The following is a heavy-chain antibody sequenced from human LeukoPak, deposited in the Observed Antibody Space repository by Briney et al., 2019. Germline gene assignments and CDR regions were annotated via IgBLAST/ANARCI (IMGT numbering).Heavy chain of an antibody. CDR2: ISGSGGST. Sequence: PGGSLRLSCAASGFTFSSYAMSWVRQAPRKGLEWVSAISGSGGSTYYADSVKGRFTISRDNSKNTLYLQMNSLTAEDTAVYYCAKDWVASSWFNWFDPWGQGTLVTVSS. CDR3: AKDWVASSWFNWFDP. V-gene: IGHV3-23*01. CDR1: GFTFSSYA. J-gene: IGHJ5*02. D-gene: IGHD6-13*01.